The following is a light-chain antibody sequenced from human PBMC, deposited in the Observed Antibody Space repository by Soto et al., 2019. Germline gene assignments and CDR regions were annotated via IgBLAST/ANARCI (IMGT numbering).Light chain of an antibody. J-gene: IGKJ4*01. CDR2: SAS. V-gene: IGKV1-12*01. Sequence: DIQVTQSPSSVSASVGDRVTITCRTSQDVSSWLAWYQQKPGKAPELLIYSASTLQTGVPSRFSGSGSGTDFALPVSSLQPEDLATYYCQPGNGFPLIFGGGTKGEIK. CDR1: QDVSSW. CDR3: QPGNGFPLI.